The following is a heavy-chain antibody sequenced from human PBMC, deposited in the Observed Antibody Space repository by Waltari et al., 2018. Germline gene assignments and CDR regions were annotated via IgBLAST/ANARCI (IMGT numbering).Heavy chain of an antibody. J-gene: IGHJ4*02. CDR1: GGTCSSYA. Sequence: QVQLVQSGAEAKKPGSSVKGSCKASGGTCSSYAISWVRQAPGQGLEWMGGIIPIFGTANYAQKFQGRVTITADESTSTAYMELSSLRSEDTAVYYCARVGGHHYGDYFDYWGQGTLVTVSS. V-gene: IGHV1-69*01. CDR3: ARVGGHHYGDYFDY. D-gene: IGHD4-17*01. CDR2: IIPIFGTA.